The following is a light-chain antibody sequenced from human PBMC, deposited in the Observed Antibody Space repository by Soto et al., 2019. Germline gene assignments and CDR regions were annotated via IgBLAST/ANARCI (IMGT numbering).Light chain of an antibody. J-gene: IGLJ1*01. Sequence: QSALTQPASVSGSPGQSITISCTGTSSDVGGYNYVSWYQQLPGKAPKLIIYDVNNRPSGVSNRFSASKSANAASLTISGLQAEDEAHYYCTSYTSSNSLYVFGTGTKLTVL. CDR1: SSDVGGYNY. CDR3: TSYTSSNSLYV. V-gene: IGLV2-14*03. CDR2: DVN.